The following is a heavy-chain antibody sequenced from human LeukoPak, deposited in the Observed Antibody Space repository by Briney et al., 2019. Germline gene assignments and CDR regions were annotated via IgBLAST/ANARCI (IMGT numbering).Heavy chain of an antibody. CDR2: ISAYNGNT. J-gene: IGHJ3*02. Sequence: AASVKVSCKASGYTFTSYGISWVRQAPGQGLEWMGWISAYNGNTNYAQKFQGRVTMTRDTSISTAYMELSRLRSDDTAVYYCARVDTMVRGVIHTDDAFDIWGQGTMVTVSS. CDR1: GYTFTSYG. D-gene: IGHD3-10*01. CDR3: ARVDTMVRGVIHTDDAFDI. V-gene: IGHV1-18*01.